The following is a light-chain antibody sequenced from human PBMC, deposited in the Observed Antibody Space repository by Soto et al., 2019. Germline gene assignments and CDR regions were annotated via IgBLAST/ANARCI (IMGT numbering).Light chain of an antibody. V-gene: IGLV1-44*01. Sequence: QSVLTQPPSASGTPGQRVTISCSGGSSNIGSNTVNWYQQLPGTAPKLFIDIDNQRPSGVPDRFSGSKSDTSASLAISGLQSDDEVEYYCAAWDDSLNGPVFGGGTKVTVL. CDR1: SSNIGSNT. CDR2: IDN. J-gene: IGLJ2*01. CDR3: AAWDDSLNGPV.